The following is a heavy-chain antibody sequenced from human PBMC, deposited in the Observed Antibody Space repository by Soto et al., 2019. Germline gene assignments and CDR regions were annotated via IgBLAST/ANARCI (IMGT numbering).Heavy chain of an antibody. CDR3: AKDRSSGWYDAFDI. CDR2: ISYDGSNK. CDR1: GVRFSSSG. V-gene: IGHV3-30*18. Sequence: GGSLKLCCAASGVRFSSSGMDWVRQAPGKGLEWVAVISYDGSNKYYADSVKGRFTISRDNSKNTLYLQMNSLRAEDTAVYYCAKDRSSGWYDAFDIWGQGTMVTVSS. D-gene: IGHD6-19*01. J-gene: IGHJ3*02.